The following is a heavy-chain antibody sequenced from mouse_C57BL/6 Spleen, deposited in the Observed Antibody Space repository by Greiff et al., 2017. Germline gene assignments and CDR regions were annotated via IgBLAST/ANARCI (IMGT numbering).Heavy chain of an antibody. D-gene: IGHD1-1*01. CDR1: GFTFSDYG. CDR2: ISSGSSTI. Sequence: EVQLVESGGGLVKPGGSLKLSCAASGFTFSDYGMHWVRQAPEKGLEWVAYISSGSSTIYYADTVKGRFTISRDNAKNTLFLQMTSLRSEDTAMYYCASYYYGPFAYWGQGTLVTVSA. J-gene: IGHJ3*01. V-gene: IGHV5-17*01. CDR3: ASYYYGPFAY.